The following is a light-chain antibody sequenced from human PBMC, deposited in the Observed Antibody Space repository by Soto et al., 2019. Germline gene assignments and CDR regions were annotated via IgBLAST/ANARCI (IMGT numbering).Light chain of an antibody. CDR1: NSDVGGYNF. J-gene: IGLJ1*01. V-gene: IGLV2-14*01. Sequence: QSVLTQPASVSGSPGQSITISCTGTNSDVGGYNFVSWYQQHPGKAPKLMIYEVTNRPSGVSDRFSGSKSGNTASLTISGLQAEDEADYSCFSYTKSGIFVFGTGTKVTVL. CDR2: EVT. CDR3: FSYTKSGIFV.